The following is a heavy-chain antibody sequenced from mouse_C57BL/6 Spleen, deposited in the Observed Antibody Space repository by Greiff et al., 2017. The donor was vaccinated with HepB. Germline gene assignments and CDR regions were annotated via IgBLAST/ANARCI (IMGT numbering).Heavy chain of an antibody. CDR1: GYTFTSYW. CDR2: IDPSDSYT. D-gene: IGHD2-10*01. V-gene: IGHV1-50*01. CDR3: ARLLPRRAMDY. Sequence: VQLQQSGAELVKPGASVKLSCKASGYTFTSYWMQWVKQRPGQGLEWIGEIDPSDSYTNYNQKFKGKATLTVDTSSSTAYMQLSSLTSEDSAVYYCARLLPRRAMDYWGQGTSVTVSS. J-gene: IGHJ4*01.